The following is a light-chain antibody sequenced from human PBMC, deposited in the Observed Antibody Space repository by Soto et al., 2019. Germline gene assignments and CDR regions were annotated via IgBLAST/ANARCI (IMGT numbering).Light chain of an antibody. CDR1: QGISNY. CDR2: AAS. J-gene: IGKJ4*01. Sequence: DIQMTQSPSSLSASVGDRVTITCRASQGISNYLAWYQQKPGKVPKLLIYAASTLQSGVPSRFAGSGSGTDFTLTISSLQPEDVATYYCQKYNSAPPLTFGGGTKVEI. V-gene: IGKV1-27*01. CDR3: QKYNSAPPLT.